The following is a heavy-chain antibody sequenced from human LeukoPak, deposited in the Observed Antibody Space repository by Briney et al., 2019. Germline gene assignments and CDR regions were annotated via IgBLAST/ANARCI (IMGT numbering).Heavy chain of an antibody. Sequence: SETLSLTCTVSGGSISSGDYYWSWIRQPPGKGLEWIGSIYYSGSTYYNPSLKSRVTISVDTSKNQFSLKLSSVTAADTAVYYCARDTDGYNTFDYWGQGTLVTVSS. J-gene: IGHJ4*02. V-gene: IGHV4-39*07. CDR1: GGSISSGDYY. CDR2: IYYSGST. D-gene: IGHD5-24*01. CDR3: ARDTDGYNTFDY.